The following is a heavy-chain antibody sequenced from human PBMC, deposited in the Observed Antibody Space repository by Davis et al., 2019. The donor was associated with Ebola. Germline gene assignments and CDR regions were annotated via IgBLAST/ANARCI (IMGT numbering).Heavy chain of an antibody. J-gene: IGHJ4*02. V-gene: IGHV3-21*01. CDR3: VRDRDFNVDY. CDR2: ISPNSNYI. Sequence: GGSLRLSCAASGFTFSTYTMIWVRQAPGKGLERVSSISPNSNYIYDADSVKGRFTISRDDAKNSVYLQMNSLRAEDTALYYFVRDRDFNVDYWGQGTLVTVSS. CDR1: GFTFSTYT.